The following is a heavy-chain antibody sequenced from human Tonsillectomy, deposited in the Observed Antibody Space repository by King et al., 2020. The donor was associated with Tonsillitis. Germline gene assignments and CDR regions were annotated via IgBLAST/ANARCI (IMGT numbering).Heavy chain of an antibody. Sequence: VQLVESGGGVVRPGGSLRLSCAASGFTFDDYGMSWVRQAPGKGLEWVSGINWNGGSTGYADSVKGRFTISRDNAKNSLYLQMNSLRAEDTALYYCVRGPKWIQIWTPFDYWGQGTLVTVSS. D-gene: IGHD5-18*01. CDR2: INWNGGST. V-gene: IGHV3-20*04. CDR3: VRGPKWIQIWTPFDY. J-gene: IGHJ4*02. CDR1: GFTFDDYG.